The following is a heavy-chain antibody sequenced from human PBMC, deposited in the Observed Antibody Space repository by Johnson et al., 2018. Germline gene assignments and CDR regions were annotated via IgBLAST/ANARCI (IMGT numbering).Heavy chain of an antibody. V-gene: IGHV3-33*01. J-gene: IGHJ6*02. Sequence: QLVQSGGGVVQPGRSLRLSCAASGFTFSSYGMHWVRQAPGKGLEWVAVIWYDGSNKYYADPVKGRFTISSDNSKNTLYLQMNSLRAEDTAVYYCARARSWGIQLYYYYDGMDVWGQGTTVTVSS. CDR2: IWYDGSNK. CDR1: GFTFSSYG. CDR3: ARARSWGIQLYYYYDGMDV. D-gene: IGHD5-18*01.